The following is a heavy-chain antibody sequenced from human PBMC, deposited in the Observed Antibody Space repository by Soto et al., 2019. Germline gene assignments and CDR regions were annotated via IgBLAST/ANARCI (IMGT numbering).Heavy chain of an antibody. CDR3: AREGYSSGWYASDAFDI. CDR2: TYYRSKWYN. J-gene: IGHJ3*02. D-gene: IGHD6-19*01. Sequence: SQTLSLTCAISGDIVSSNSAAWNWIRQSPSRGLEWLGRTYYRSKWYNDYAVSVKSRITINPDTPKNQFSLQLNSVTPEDTAVYYCAREGYSSGWYASDAFDIWGQGTMVTVSS. V-gene: IGHV6-1*01. CDR1: GDIVSSNSAA.